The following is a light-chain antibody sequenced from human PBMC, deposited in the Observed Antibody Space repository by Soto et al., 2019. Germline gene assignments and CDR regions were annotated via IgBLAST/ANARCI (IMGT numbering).Light chain of an antibody. J-gene: IGLJ1*01. CDR3: SSYTSSSTSV. Sequence: QSALTQPASVSGSPGQSITISCTGTSSDVGGYHYVSWYQQYPGKAPKVMIYDVSNRPSGVSNRFSGSKSGTTASLTISGLQAEDEADYYCSSYTSSSTSVFGTGTKVTVL. CDR2: DVS. CDR1: SSDVGGYHY. V-gene: IGLV2-14*01.